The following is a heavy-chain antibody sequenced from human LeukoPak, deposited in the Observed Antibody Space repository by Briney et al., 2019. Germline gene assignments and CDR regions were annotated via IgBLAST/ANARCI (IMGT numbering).Heavy chain of an antibody. V-gene: IGHV4-39*07. D-gene: IGHD3-9*01. CDR3: ARARWYDILTSYYPY. Sequence: PSETLSLTCTVSGGSISSSSYYWGWIRQPPGKGLEWIGSIYHSGSTYYNPSLKSRVTISVDTSKNQFSLKLSSVTAADTAVYYCARARWYDILTSYYPYWGQGTLVTVSS. CDR1: GGSISSSSYY. CDR2: IYHSGST. J-gene: IGHJ4*02.